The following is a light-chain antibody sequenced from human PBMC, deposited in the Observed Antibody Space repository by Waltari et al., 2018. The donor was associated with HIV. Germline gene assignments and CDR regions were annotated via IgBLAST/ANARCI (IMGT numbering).Light chain of an antibody. V-gene: IGLV1-44*01. CDR3: AAWDDSLNGWV. Sequence: QSVLTQPPSASGTPGQRVTIPCSGSSSNIGSNTVNWYQQLPGTAPKPLIYSNKQRPSGVPDRFSGSKSGTSASLAISGLQSEDEADYYCAAWDDSLNGWVFGGGTKLTVL. CDR1: SSNIGSNT. CDR2: SNK. J-gene: IGLJ3*02.